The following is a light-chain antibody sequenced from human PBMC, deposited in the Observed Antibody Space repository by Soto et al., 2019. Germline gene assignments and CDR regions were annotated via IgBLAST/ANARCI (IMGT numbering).Light chain of an antibody. Sequence: DIPMTQSPSSLSASIGDRVTITCRSGQSISNYLSWYQQLPGKAPRLLMFAASTLRSGVSSRFSGSGSGTDFTLTISSLQPEDFATYYCQQSYNTPWTFGPGTKVEIK. CDR2: AAS. CDR1: QSISNY. CDR3: QQSYNTPWT. V-gene: IGKV1-39*01. J-gene: IGKJ1*01.